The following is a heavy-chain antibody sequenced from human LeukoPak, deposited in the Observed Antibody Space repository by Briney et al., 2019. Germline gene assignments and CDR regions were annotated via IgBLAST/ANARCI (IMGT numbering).Heavy chain of an antibody. D-gene: IGHD6-13*01. J-gene: IGHJ5*02. V-gene: IGHV4-59*01. Sequence: SETLSLTCCVSGGSISSYYWSWIRQPPGKGLEWIGYIYYSGSTNYNPSLKSRVTISVDTSKNQFSLKLSSVTATDTAVYYCARYRGPQQLVQRWFDPWGQGTLVTVSS. CDR1: GGSISSYY. CDR3: ARYRGPQQLVQRWFDP. CDR2: IYYSGST.